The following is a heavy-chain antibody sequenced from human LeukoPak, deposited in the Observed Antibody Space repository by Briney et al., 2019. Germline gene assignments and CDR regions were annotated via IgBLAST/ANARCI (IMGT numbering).Heavy chain of an antibody. CDR2: IIPIFGTA. Sequence: SVTVSCKASGGTFSSYAIRWVRQAPGQGLEWMGGIIPIFGTANYAQKLQGRDTITADKSTSTAYMELSSLRSEDTAVYYCARGERFAYFQHWCQGTLVTVSS. CDR1: GGTFSSYA. J-gene: IGHJ1*01. D-gene: IGHD3-10*01. CDR3: ARGERFAYFQH. V-gene: IGHV1-69*06.